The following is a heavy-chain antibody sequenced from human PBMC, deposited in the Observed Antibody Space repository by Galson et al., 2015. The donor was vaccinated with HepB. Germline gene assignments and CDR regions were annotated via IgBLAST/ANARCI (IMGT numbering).Heavy chain of an antibody. V-gene: IGHV4-4*07. CDR1: GGSISRFH. D-gene: IGHD2-21*02. Sequence: ETLSLTCSVSGGSISRFHWPWIRQPAGKGLAWIGRIFSSGRTTYNPSLNSRVTMSVDTFRNQFSLKMTSMTAADTAVYFCARNRGGDSWYDAFDIWGQGTKVTVSS. CDR2: IFSSGRT. J-gene: IGHJ3*02. CDR3: ARNRGGDSWYDAFDI.